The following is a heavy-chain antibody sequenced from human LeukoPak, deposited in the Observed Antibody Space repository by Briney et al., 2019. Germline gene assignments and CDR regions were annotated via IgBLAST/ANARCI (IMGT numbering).Heavy chain of an antibody. Sequence: GGSLRLSCAVSGITLSNYGMSWVRQAPGEGLEWVAGISDSGGRTNYADSVKGRFTISGDNPKNTLYLQMNSLRAEDTAVYFCAKRGVVIRVILVGFHKEAYYFDSWGQGALVTVSS. D-gene: IGHD3-22*01. CDR1: GITLSNYG. V-gene: IGHV3-23*01. CDR2: ISDSGGRT. CDR3: AKRGVVIRVILVGFHKEAYYFDS. J-gene: IGHJ4*02.